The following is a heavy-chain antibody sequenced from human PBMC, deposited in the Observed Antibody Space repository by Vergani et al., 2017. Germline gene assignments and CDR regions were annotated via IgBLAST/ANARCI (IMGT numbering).Heavy chain of an antibody. V-gene: IGHV6-1*01. CDR3: ARVASSWYRRGYYFDY. CDR1: GDSVSSNSAA. D-gene: IGHD6-13*01. Sequence: QVQLQESGPGLVKPSQTLSLTCAISGDSVSSNSAAWNWLRQSPSRGLEWLGRTYYRSKWYNDYAVSVKSRLTINPDTSKNQFALQLNSVTPEDTAVYYCARVASSWYRRGYYFDYWGQGTLVTVSS. J-gene: IGHJ4*02. CDR2: TYYRSKWYN.